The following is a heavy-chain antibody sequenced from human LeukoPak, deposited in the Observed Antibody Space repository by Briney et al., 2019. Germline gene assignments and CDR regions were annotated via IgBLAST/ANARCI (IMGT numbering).Heavy chain of an antibody. CDR2: ISAYNGNT. V-gene: IGHV1-18*04. CDR3: ASSPNGYSSSYYYYGMDV. Sequence: ASVTVSCKASGYTFTVYYMHWVRQAPGQGLEWMGWISAYNGNTNYAQKLQGRVTMTTDTSTSTAYMELRSLRSDDTAVYYCASSPNGYSSSYYYYGMDVWGQGTTVTVSS. CDR1: GYTFTVYY. J-gene: IGHJ6*02. D-gene: IGHD6-13*01.